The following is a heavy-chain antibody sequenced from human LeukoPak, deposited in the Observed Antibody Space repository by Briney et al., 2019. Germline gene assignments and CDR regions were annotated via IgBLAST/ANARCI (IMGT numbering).Heavy chain of an antibody. V-gene: IGHV3-20*04. CDR2: ITWNGGSI. J-gene: IGHJ4*02. D-gene: IGHD4-17*01. CDR3: ARDYARPDY. Sequence: GGSLRLSCAASGFTFEDYGMSWVRQAPGKGLEWVSGITWNGGSIGYADSVKGRFTMSRDNAKNSLYLQMDSLKTEDTALYYCARDYARPDYWGQGTLVTVSS. CDR1: GFTFEDYG.